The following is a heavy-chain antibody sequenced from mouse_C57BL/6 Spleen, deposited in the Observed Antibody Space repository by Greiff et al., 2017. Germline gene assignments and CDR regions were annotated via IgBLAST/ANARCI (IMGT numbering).Heavy chain of an antibody. CDR3: ARWFITSFDY. Sequence: EVQLVESGPGLVKPSQSLSLTCSVTGYSITSGYYWNWIRQFPGNKLEWMGYISYDGSNNYNPSLKNRSSITRDPTKNQFFLKLNSVTTEDTATYSCARWFITSFDYWGQGTTLTVSS. CDR1: GYSITSGYY. J-gene: IGHJ2*01. V-gene: IGHV3-6*01. D-gene: IGHD1-1*01. CDR2: ISYDGSN.